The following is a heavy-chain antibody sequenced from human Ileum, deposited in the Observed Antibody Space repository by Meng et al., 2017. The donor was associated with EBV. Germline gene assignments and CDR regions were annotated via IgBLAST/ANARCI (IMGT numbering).Heavy chain of an antibody. CDR3: ARDSEKLLGWFDP. J-gene: IGHJ5*02. CDR2: INPNGGGT. CDR1: GYTFSDHY. D-gene: IGHD6-19*01. V-gene: IGHV1-2*05. Sequence: QWRLVKSGAKVKQPGASVKVSCKTSGYTFSDHYMYWVRQVPGQGLEWMGRINPNGGGTLYAQKFRGRVTMTRDMSNSTVFMELSRLRSDDTGIYYCARDSEKLLGWFDPWGQGTLVTVSS.